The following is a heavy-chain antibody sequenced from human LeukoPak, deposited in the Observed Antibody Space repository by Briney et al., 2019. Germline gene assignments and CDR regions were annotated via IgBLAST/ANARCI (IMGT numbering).Heavy chain of an antibody. J-gene: IGHJ5*02. CDR3: ARRVLGSSWYEDWFDP. Sequence: ASVKVSCKASGYTFTSYGISWVRQAPGQGLEWMGWISAYNGNTNYAQKLQGRVTMTTDTSTSTAYMELRSLRSDDTAVYYCARRVLGSSWYEDWFDPWGQGTLVTVSS. CDR1: GYTFTSYG. D-gene: IGHD6-13*01. V-gene: IGHV1-18*01. CDR2: ISAYNGNT.